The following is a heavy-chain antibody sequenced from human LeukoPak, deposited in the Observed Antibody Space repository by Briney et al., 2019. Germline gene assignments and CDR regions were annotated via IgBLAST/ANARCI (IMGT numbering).Heavy chain of an antibody. J-gene: IGHJ4*02. CDR2: IYNGGSA. CDR3: AREASYSGSWWYFDH. CDR1: GFNVSSKY. Sequence: PRGSLRLSCAASGFNVSSKYMSWVRQAPGKGLEWVSVIYNGGSANYADSVKGRFTISRDNSENKVYLQMSSLRVEDTAVYYCAREASYSGSWWYFDHWGQGTLVTVSS. D-gene: IGHD6-13*01. V-gene: IGHV3-66*01.